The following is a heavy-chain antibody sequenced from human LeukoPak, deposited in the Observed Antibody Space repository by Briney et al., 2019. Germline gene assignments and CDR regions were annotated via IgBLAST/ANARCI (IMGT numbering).Heavy chain of an antibody. CDR3: AGPGDGYPKDYFYMDV. Sequence: PSETLSLTCTVSGGSISSSSYYWGWIRQPPGKGLEWIGIIYYSGSTYYNPSIKSRLTITVDPSKNQFSLELSSVTAADTDVYYCAGPGDGYPKDYFYMDVWGKGTTVTVS. CDR2: IYYSGST. CDR1: GGSISSSSYY. D-gene: IGHD5-24*01. V-gene: IGHV4-39*01. J-gene: IGHJ6*03.